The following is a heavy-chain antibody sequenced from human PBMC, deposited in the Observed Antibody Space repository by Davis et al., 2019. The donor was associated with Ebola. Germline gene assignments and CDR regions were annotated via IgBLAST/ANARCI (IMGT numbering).Heavy chain of an antibody. CDR2: IYHSGST. CDR3: ARTRGYSGYARFDY. CDR1: GGSISSGGYS. Sequence: MPSETLSLTCAVSGGSISSGGYSWSWIRQPPGKGLEWIGYIYHSGSTYYNPSLKSRVTISVDRSKNQFSLKLSSATAADTAVYYCARTRGYSGYARFDYWGQGTLVTVSS. J-gene: IGHJ4*02. V-gene: IGHV4-30-2*01. D-gene: IGHD5-12*01.